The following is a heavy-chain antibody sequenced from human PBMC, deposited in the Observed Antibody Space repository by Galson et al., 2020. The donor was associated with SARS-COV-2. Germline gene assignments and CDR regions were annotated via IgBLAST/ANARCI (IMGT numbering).Heavy chain of an antibody. J-gene: IGHJ4*02. V-gene: IGHV4-30-2*01. CDR1: GGSISDGAYA. D-gene: IGHD4-17*01. Sequence: ASETLSLTCAVSGGSISDGAYAWNWIRQPPGKGLEWIGHIPHTGSTYYNPSLRRRVTMPVDMSKGQFSLNLVSVTAADTAVYYCARSDGDYDYFDYWGQGTLVTVSS. CDR3: ARSDGDYDYFDY. CDR2: IPHTGST.